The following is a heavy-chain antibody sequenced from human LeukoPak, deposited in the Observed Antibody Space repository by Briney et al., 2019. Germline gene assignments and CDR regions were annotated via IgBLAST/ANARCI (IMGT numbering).Heavy chain of an antibody. V-gene: IGHV3-74*01. CDR3: TRDRGGSFDY. CDR1: GFTFSSYW. Sequence: GGSLRLSCAASGFTFSSYWMHRVRQVPGKGLEWVSHITSDVTSTRYADSVKGRFTVSRDNAKNTLYLQMNSLKAEDTAVYYCTRDRGGSFDYWGQGTLVTVSS. CDR2: ITSDVTST. J-gene: IGHJ4*02. D-gene: IGHD3-16*01.